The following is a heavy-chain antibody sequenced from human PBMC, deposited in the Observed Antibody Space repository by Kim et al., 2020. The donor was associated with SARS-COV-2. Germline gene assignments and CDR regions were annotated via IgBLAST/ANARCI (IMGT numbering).Heavy chain of an antibody. J-gene: IGHJ6*02. D-gene: IGHD3-3*01. CDR3: ARDSLVFGVVIPPLEYYGMDV. CDR2: INPNSGGT. V-gene: IGHV1-2*06. CDR1: GYTFTGYY. Sequence: ASVKVSCKASGYTFTGYYMHWVRQAPGQGLEWMGRINPNSGGTNYAQKFQGRVTMTRDTSISTAYMELSRLRSDDTAVYYCARDSLVFGVVIPPLEYYGMDVWGQGTTVTVSS.